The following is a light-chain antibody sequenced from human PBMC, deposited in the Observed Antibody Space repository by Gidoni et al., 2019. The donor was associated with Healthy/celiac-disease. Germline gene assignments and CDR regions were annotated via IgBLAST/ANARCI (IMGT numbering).Light chain of an antibody. Sequence: EIVMTQSQDTLAVSPGERATRSGRASQSVSSNLAWYQQKPGQAPRLLIYGASTRATGIPARFSGSGSGTEFTLTISSLQSEDFAVYYCQQYNNWLLSTFGQGTRLEIK. CDR1: QSVSSN. V-gene: IGKV3-15*01. J-gene: IGKJ5*01. CDR2: GAS. CDR3: QQYNNWLLST.